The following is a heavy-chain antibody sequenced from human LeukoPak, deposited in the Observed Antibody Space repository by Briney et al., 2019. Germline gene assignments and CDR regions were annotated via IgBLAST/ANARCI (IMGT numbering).Heavy chain of an antibody. Sequence: AGSLRLSCAASGFTFSRSWMHWVRQSPGKGLEWVSLISGDGATTYYADSVKGRFNISRDNSKSSLYLQMNSLRSEDSALYYCAKDNQRGGFQHWGQGTLVTVSS. CDR1: GFTFSRSW. J-gene: IGHJ1*01. CDR3: AKDNQRGGFQH. D-gene: IGHD3-16*01. CDR2: ISGDGATT. V-gene: IGHV3-43*02.